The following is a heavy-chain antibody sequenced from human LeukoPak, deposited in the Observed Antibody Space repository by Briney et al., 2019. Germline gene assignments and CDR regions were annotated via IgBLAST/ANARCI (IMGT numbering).Heavy chain of an antibody. CDR2: ISSTSSYI. J-gene: IGHJ4*02. CDR3: ARDPFSSGSY. V-gene: IGHV3-21*01. CDR1: GFTFSRYT. D-gene: IGHD3-10*01. Sequence: GGSLRLSCAASGFTFSRYTMNWVRQAPGKGLEWVSSISSTSSYIHYADSAKGRFTISRDNAKNSLFLQMNSLRAEDTAVYYCARDPFSSGSYWGQGTLVTVSS.